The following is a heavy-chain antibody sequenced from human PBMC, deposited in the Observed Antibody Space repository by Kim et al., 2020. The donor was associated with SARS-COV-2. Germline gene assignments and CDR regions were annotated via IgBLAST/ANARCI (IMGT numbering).Heavy chain of an antibody. CDR1: GFTFSSYG. CDR3: AKDIVRIEFDP. CDR2: ISYDGSNK. D-gene: IGHD3-16*02. J-gene: IGHJ5*02. V-gene: IGHV3-30*18. Sequence: GGSLRLSCAASGFTFSSYGMHWVRQAPGKGLEWVAVISYDGSNKYYADSVKGRFTISRDNSKNTLYLQMNSLRAEDTAVYYCAKDIVRIEFDPWGQGTLVTVSS.